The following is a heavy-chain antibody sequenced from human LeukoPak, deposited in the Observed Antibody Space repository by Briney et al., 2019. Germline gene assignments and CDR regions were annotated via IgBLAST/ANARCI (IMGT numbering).Heavy chain of an antibody. CDR2: ISGSGGST. Sequence: GGSLRLSCAASGFTFRTYAMSWVRQAPGKGLDWLSAISGSGGSTYYADSVKGRFTISRGNSKNTLYLQLDSLRAEDTAVYYCAKVSLGTAMTSWGQGTLVTFSS. V-gene: IGHV3-23*01. CDR1: GFTFRTYA. CDR3: AKVSLGTAMTS. D-gene: IGHD5-18*01. J-gene: IGHJ5*02.